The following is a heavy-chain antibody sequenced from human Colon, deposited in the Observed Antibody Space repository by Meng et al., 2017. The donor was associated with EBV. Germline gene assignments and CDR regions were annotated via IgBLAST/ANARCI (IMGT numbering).Heavy chain of an antibody. J-gene: IGHJ4*02. CDR2: IYYRGST. D-gene: IGHD2-15*01. V-gene: IGHV4-30-4*01. CDR1: AGSISSGYSY. CDR3: ASYGPCSGNNCPLSSFDH. Sequence: GSRLLKPLPTLSLTRPVSAGSISSGYSYWSWIRHPPGKCLECISYIYYRGSTYYNPSLRSRITISVDTSKNQFSLRLRSVTAADTAVYYCASYGPCSGNNCPLSSFDHWGQGTLVTVSS.